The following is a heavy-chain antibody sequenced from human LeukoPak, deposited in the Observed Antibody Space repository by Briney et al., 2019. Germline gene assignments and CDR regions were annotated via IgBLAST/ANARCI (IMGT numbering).Heavy chain of an antibody. CDR2: IKQDGSET. J-gene: IGHJ4*02. CDR1: RFTLSNYW. D-gene: IGHD6-19*01. CDR3: ARQRGSGCLDY. V-gene: IGHV3-7*01. Sequence: PGGSLRLSCAASRFTLSNYWMSWVRQAPGKGLEWVANIKQDGSETYYVDSVKGRFTISRDNAKNSLSLQMNSLRAEDTAVYYCARQRGSGCLDYWGQGTLVTGSS.